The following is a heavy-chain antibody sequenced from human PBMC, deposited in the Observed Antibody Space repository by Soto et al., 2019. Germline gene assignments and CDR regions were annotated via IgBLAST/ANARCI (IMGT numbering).Heavy chain of an antibody. CDR1: GGSFSGYY. CDR3: AGAKIPQHRRYYYYYMDV. V-gene: IGHV4-34*01. J-gene: IGHJ6*03. Sequence: PSETLSLTCAVYGGSFSGYYWSWIRQPPGKGLEWIGEINHSGSTNYNPSLKSRVTISVDTSKNQFSLKLSSVTAADTAVYYCAGAKIPQHRRYYYYYMDVGGKGTTVTVSS. CDR2: INHSGST. D-gene: IGHD2-2*01.